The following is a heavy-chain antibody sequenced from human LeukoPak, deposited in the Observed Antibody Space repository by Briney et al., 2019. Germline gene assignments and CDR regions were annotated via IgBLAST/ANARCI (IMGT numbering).Heavy chain of an antibody. V-gene: IGHV3-33*01. D-gene: IGHD6-19*01. CDR1: GFTFSSYA. Sequence: GGSLRLSCAASGFTFSSYAMHWVRQAPGKGLEWVAVIWYDGSNKYYADSVKGRFTISRDNSKNTLYLQMNSLRAEDTAVYYFARPSSGWYKPPPDYWGQGTLVTVSS. CDR2: IWYDGSNK. CDR3: ARPSSGWYKPPPDY. J-gene: IGHJ4*02.